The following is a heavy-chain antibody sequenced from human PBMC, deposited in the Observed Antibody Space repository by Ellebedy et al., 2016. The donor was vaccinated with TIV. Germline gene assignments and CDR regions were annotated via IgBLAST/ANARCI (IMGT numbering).Heavy chain of an antibody. CDR3: AREGDYYFDY. J-gene: IGHJ4*02. V-gene: IGHV1-3*01. CDR2: IDAGYGNT. D-gene: IGHD2-21*01. CDR1: GYTFSRYT. Sequence: ASVKVFCXASGYTFSRYTMHWVRQAPGQRLEWMGWIDAGYGNTRYSQKFQDRVTMTRDTSAKTAYMELTSLRSEDTAVYYCAREGDYYFDYWGQGTLVTVSS.